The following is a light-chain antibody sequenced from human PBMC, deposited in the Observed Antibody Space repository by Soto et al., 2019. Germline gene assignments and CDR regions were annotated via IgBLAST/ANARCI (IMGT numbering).Light chain of an antibody. CDR1: QTISSW. Sequence: DIQMTQSPSTLSGSVGDRVTITCRASQTISSWLAWYQQKPGKAPKLLIYKASTLKSGVPSRFSGSGSGTEFTLTISSLQPDDFATYYCQHYNSYSEEFGQGTKVGLK. CDR3: QHYNSYSEE. J-gene: IGKJ1*01. V-gene: IGKV1-5*03. CDR2: KAS.